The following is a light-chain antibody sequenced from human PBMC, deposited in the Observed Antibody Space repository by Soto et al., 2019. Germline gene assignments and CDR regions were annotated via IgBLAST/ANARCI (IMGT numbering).Light chain of an antibody. CDR1: QSISNK. Sequence: DIQMTQSPSSLSASVGDRVTIACRASQSISNKLNWYQQKPGKAPNLLIYAASSLQSGVPSRFSGSGSGTDFTLTISSLQPEDFATYDCQQSYSTPYTVGQGTKL. V-gene: IGKV1-39*01. CDR2: AAS. CDR3: QQSYSTPYT. J-gene: IGKJ2*01.